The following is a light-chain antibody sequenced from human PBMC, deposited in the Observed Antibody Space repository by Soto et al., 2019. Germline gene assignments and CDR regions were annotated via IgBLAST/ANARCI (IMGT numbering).Light chain of an antibody. Sequence: DIQLTQSPSFLSASVGDRVTITCRASQGISSYLAWYQQKPGKAPKLLIYAASTLQSGVPSRFSGIGSGTEFTITISSLLPEDFATYYCQQLNSYRTFGQGTKVEIK. V-gene: IGKV1-9*01. J-gene: IGKJ1*01. CDR2: AAS. CDR1: QGISSY. CDR3: QQLNSYRT.